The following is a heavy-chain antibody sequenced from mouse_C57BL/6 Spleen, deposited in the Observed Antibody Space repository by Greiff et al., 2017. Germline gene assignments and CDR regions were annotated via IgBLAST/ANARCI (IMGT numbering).Heavy chain of an antibody. D-gene: IGHD3-2*02. CDR2: INPSSGYT. CDR3: ASERAQAGNFDY. CDR1: GYTFTSYS. Sequence: VQLQESGADLVKPGASVKISCKASGYTFTSYSMHWVKQRPGQGMEWIGYINPSSGYTNYNQKFKDKATLTGDKSSSTVYMQLSSLTSEDAAVYYCASERAQAGNFDYWGQGTTLTVSS. J-gene: IGHJ2*01. V-gene: IGHV1-4*01.